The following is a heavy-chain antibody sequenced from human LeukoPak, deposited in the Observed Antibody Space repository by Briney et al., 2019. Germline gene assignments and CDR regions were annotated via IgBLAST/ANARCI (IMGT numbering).Heavy chain of an antibody. CDR3: ARPIFPHLHHYYLDV. D-gene: IGHD3-9*01. J-gene: IGHJ6*03. V-gene: IGHV4-4*07. CDR1: GGSISSYY. Sequence: SETLSLTCTVSGGSISSYYWSWIRQPAGKGLEWIGRIYTSGGTNYNPSLKSRVTMSVDTSKNQFSLKLSSVTAADTAVYYCARPIFPHLHHYYLDVWGKGTTVTVSS. CDR2: IYTSGGT.